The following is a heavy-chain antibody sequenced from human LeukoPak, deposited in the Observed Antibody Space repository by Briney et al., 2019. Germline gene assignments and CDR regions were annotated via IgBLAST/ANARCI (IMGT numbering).Heavy chain of an antibody. CDR2: ISGNDGSS. D-gene: IGHD2-2*02. V-gene: IGHV3-23*01. Sequence: GGSLRLSCAASGFTFSSYAMSWVRQAPGKGLEWVSAISGNDGSSYYADSVKGRFTISRDNSKNTLYLQMNSLRAEDTAVYYCAKEGCTSISCYNNHWGQGTLVTVSS. J-gene: IGHJ5*02. CDR1: GFTFSSYA. CDR3: AKEGCTSISCYNNH.